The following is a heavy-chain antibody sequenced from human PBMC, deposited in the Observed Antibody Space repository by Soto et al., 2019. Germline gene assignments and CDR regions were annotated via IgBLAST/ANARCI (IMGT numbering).Heavy chain of an antibody. V-gene: IGHV3-33*01. D-gene: IGHD3-3*01. CDR1: GFTSRPYG. CDR2: IWYDGSNK. CDR3: ARELYYDFLSARPDYYGMDV. Sequence: GGSRRPSCAASGFTSRPYGKHGFRQAPDKGLGWVAVIWYDGSNKYYADSVKGRFTISRDNSKNTLYLQMNSLRAEDTAVYYCARELYYDFLSARPDYYGMDVWGQGTTVTVSS. J-gene: IGHJ6*02.